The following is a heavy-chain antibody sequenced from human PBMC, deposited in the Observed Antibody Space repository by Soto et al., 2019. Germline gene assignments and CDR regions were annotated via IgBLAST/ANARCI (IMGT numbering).Heavy chain of an antibody. CDR1: GGSISSYY. V-gene: IGHV4-59*01. Sequence: QVQLQESGPGLVKPSETLSLTCTVSGGSISSYYWSWIRQPPGKGLEWIGYIYYSGSTNYNPSLKSRVTISVDTSKNQFSPKLSSVTAADTAVYYCARYSYGTRYWFDPWGQGTLVTVSS. J-gene: IGHJ5*02. CDR3: ARYSYGTRYWFDP. D-gene: IGHD5-18*01. CDR2: IYYSGST.